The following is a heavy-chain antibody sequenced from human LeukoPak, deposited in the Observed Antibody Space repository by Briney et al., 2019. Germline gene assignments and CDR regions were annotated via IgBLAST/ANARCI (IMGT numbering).Heavy chain of an antibody. Sequence: QTGGSLRLSCAASGFTFSSYVMHWVRQAPGKGLEWVAVISYDGSNKYYADSVKGRFTISRDNSKNTLYLQMNSLRAEDTAVYYCARPIGRFGDDSYYYGMDVWGQGTTVTVSS. J-gene: IGHJ6*02. CDR1: GFTFSSYV. V-gene: IGHV3-30*04. D-gene: IGHD3-10*01. CDR3: ARPIGRFGDDSYYYGMDV. CDR2: ISYDGSNK.